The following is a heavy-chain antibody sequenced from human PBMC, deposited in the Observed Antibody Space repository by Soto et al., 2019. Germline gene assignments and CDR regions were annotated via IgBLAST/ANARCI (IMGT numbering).Heavy chain of an antibody. D-gene: IGHD3-22*01. CDR2: INHSGST. V-gene: IGHV4-34*01. Sequence: PSETLSLTCGVYGGSFSGYYWSWIRQPPGKGLGWIGEINHSGSTNYNPSLKSRVTISVDTSKNQFSLKLSSVTAADTAVYYCASLILTYYYDSSGYSPGGYFDYWGQGTLVTVSS. CDR3: ASLILTYYYDSSGYSPGGYFDY. J-gene: IGHJ4*02. CDR1: GGSFSGYY.